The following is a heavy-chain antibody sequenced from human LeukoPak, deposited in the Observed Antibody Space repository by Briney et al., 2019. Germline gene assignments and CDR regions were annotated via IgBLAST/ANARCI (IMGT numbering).Heavy chain of an antibody. D-gene: IGHD6-19*01. V-gene: IGHV1-69*13. J-gene: IGHJ4*02. CDR1: GGTFSSYA. CDR2: IIPIFGTA. Sequence: SVKVSCKASGGTFSSYAISWVRQAPGQGLEWMGGIIPIFGTANYAQKFQGRVTITADESTSTAYMELSSLRSEDTAVYYCARSPGGIAVAGNPTRFDYWGQGTLVTVSS. CDR3: ARSPGGIAVAGNPTRFDY.